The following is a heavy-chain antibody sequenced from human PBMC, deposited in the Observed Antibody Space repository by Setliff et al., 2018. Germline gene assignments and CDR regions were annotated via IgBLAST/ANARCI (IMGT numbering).Heavy chain of an antibody. J-gene: IGHJ4*02. V-gene: IGHV4-61*02. CDR1: GGSINSMSYY. CDR3: ARERQGGFLEWSPFDS. Sequence: PSETLSLTCTVSGGSINSMSYYWGWIRQPAGKGLQWIGRVYSDGETDYSPSLKSRVTISVDKSNNQFSLNLKSMTAADTALYFCARERQGGFLEWSPFDSWGQGILVTVSS. D-gene: IGHD3-3*01. CDR2: VYSDGET.